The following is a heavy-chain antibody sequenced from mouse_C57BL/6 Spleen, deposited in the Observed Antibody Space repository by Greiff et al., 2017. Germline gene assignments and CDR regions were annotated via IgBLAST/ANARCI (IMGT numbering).Heavy chain of an antibody. CDR3: TGGLTTAPHYFDY. CDR2: IRLKSDNYAT. Sequence: EVKVVESGGGLVQPGGSMKLSCVASGFTFSNYWMNWVRQSPEKGLEWVAQIRLKSDNYATHYAESVKGRFTISRDDSKSSVYLQMNNLRAEDTGIYYCTGGLTTAPHYFDYWGQGTTLTVSS. D-gene: IGHD1-2*01. CDR1: GFTFSNYW. J-gene: IGHJ2*01. V-gene: IGHV6-3*01.